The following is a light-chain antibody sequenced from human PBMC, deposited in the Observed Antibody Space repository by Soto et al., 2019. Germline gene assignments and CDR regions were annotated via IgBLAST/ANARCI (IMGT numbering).Light chain of an antibody. Sequence: QAALTQPASVSGSPGQTITISCTGTSSDVGGFNYVSWYQQQPGRAPKLILYEVSNRPSGVAHRFTGSKSGNTASLTISGLQSEDQPDYYCSSFTSTITYLFG. J-gene: IGLJ1*01. CDR1: SSDVGGFNY. CDR2: EVS. CDR3: SSFTSTITYL. V-gene: IGLV2-14*01.